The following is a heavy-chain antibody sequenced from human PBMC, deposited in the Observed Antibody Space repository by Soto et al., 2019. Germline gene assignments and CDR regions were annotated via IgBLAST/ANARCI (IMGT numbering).Heavy chain of an antibody. CDR3: ARGRGYSVDDHYYYCDMDV. V-gene: IGHV1-69*01. CDR1: GGTFNNYP. D-gene: IGHD5-18*01. J-gene: IGHJ6*02. Sequence: QVQLVQSGAEVKKPASSVKVSCKASGGTFNNYPITWVRQAPGEGLEWMGGSIPIFGTANYAQNFQGRVTISVDESTSTAYMELSSLRTEDTAVYYCARGRGYSVDDHYYYCDMDVWGQGPTVTVSS. CDR2: SIPIFGTA.